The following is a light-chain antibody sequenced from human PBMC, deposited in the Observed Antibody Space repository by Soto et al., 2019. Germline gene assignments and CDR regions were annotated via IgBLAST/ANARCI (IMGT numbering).Light chain of an antibody. Sequence: VAPGQTARIICGGNNIGSKSVHWYQQKPGQAPVLAVYDDSDRPSGIPERFSGSNPGNTATLTISRVEAGDEADYYCQVWDSSSDHVVFGGGTKVTVL. CDR2: DDS. CDR3: QVWDSSSDHVV. CDR1: NIGSKS. V-gene: IGLV3-21*02. J-gene: IGLJ2*01.